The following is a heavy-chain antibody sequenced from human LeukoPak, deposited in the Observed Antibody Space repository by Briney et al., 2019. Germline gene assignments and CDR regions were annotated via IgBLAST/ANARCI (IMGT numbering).Heavy chain of an antibody. V-gene: IGHV1-46*01. D-gene: IGHD6-25*01. Sequence: GASVKVSCKASGYTFTSYYMHWVRQAPGQGLEWMGIINPSGGSTSYAQKLQGRVTMTRDMSTSTVYMELSSLRSEDTAVYYCASEVPKRTFDYWGQGTLVTVSS. CDR3: ASEVPKRTFDY. J-gene: IGHJ4*02. CDR2: INPSGGST. CDR1: GYTFTSYY.